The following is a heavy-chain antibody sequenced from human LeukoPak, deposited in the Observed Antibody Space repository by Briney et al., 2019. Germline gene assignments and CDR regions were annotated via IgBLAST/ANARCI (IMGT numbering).Heavy chain of an antibody. D-gene: IGHD6-13*01. CDR1: GGSISSGGYY. Sequence: PSQTLSLTCAVSGGSISSGGYYWSWIRQPPGKGLEWIGCIYYSGSTYYNPSLKSRVTISVDRSKNQFSLKLSSVTAADTAVYSCARVRPHLVWDYSDYWGQGTLVTVSS. J-gene: IGHJ4*02. CDR2: IYYSGST. CDR3: ARVRPHLVWDYSDY. V-gene: IGHV4-30-2*01.